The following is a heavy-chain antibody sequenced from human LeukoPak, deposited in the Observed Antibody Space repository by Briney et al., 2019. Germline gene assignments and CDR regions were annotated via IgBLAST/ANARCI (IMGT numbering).Heavy chain of an antibody. CDR1: GGSISSYY. D-gene: IGHD2-15*01. V-gene: IGHV4-4*07. CDR3: ALGYCSGGSCQPAFDI. J-gene: IGHJ3*02. Sequence: SETLSLTCTVSGGSISSYYWSWIRQPAGKGLEWIGRIYTSGSTNYNPSLKSRVTMSVDTSKNQFSLKLSSVTAADTAVYCCALGYCSGGSCQPAFDIWGQGTMVTVSS. CDR2: IYTSGST.